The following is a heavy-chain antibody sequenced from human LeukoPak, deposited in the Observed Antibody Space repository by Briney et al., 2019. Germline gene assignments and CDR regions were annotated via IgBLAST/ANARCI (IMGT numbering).Heavy chain of an antibody. J-gene: IGHJ6*03. V-gene: IGHV1-2*02. CDR3: ARGGLRVMVYRLYYMDV. CDR2: INPNSGDT. CDR1: GYSFTGYY. Sequence: ASVKVSCKVSGYSFTGYYMHWVRQAPGRGLEWMGWINPNSGDTKYAQKFQGRVTMTRDTSISTAYMELTRLRSDDTAVYYCARGGLRVMVYRLYYMDVWGKGTTVTVSS. D-gene: IGHD2-8*01.